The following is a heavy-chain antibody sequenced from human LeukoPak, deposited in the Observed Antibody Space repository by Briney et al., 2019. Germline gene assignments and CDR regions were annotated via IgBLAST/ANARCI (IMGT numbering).Heavy chain of an antibody. J-gene: IGHJ4*02. CDR2: IYYSGST. CDR1: GGSISSGGYY. CDR3: ARSSPPETFDY. D-gene: IGHD6-6*01. Sequence: PSQTLSLTCTVSGGSISSGGYYWSWIRQHPGKGLEWIGYIYYSGSTYYNPSLKSRVTISEDTSKNQFSLKLSSVTAADTAVYYCARSSPPETFDYWGQGTLVTVSS. V-gene: IGHV4-31*03.